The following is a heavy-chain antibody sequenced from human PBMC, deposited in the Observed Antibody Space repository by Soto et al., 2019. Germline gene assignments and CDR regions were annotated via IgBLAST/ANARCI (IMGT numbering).Heavy chain of an antibody. V-gene: IGHV3-74*01. J-gene: IGHJ4*02. CDR3: ARDLGYYKVYFDY. Sequence: EGQLVESGGGLVQPGGSLRLSCPASGFTFSSYWRPWVRQAPGKGLVWVSRFNSDGSSTSYADSVKGRFTISRDNAKNTLYLQMNSLRAEDTAVYYCARDLGYYKVYFDYWGQGTLVTVSS. CDR2: FNSDGSST. CDR1: GFTFSSYW. D-gene: IGHD3-9*01.